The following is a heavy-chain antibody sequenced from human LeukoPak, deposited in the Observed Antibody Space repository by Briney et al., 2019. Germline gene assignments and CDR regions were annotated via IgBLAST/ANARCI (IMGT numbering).Heavy chain of an antibody. V-gene: IGHV3-53*01. CDR1: RFIVSSKY. Sequence: GGSMRLYCAASRFIVSSKYMSWVRQAQGKGLKWVSVVYSGGGKDYADSVKGRFTISRNNAKNTIYLQMNSLRAEDTAVYYCARGPESKFDDWGQGTLVTVSS. CDR2: VYSGGGK. J-gene: IGHJ5*02. D-gene: IGHD2-2*01. CDR3: ARGPESKFDD.